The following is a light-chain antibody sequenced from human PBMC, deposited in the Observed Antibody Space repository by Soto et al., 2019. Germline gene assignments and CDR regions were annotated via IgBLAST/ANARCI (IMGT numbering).Light chain of an antibody. Sequence: AIQMTQSPSSLSASAGDRVTITCRASQDIGTYLVWYQQKPGKAPNLLIYSASTLHSGGPSRFSGSGAGTVFTLTISSLQSEDSAPDYCQQYFKLRTFGQGTKVEVK. V-gene: IGKV1-8*01. J-gene: IGKJ1*01. CDR2: SAS. CDR1: QDIGTY. CDR3: QQYFKLRT.